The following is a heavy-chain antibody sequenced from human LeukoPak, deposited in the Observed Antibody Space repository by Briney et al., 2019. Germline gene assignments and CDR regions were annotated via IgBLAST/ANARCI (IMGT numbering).Heavy chain of an antibody. J-gene: IGHJ4*02. CDR2: VNSGGRST. CDR1: GFAFNNYW. D-gene: IGHD3-10*01. V-gene: IGHV3-74*01. CDR3: VRGEEAYYNSGSYLGN. Sequence: GGSLRLSCAASGFAFNNYWMHWVRQAPGKGLVWVSRVNSGGRSTRHADSVKGRFTISRGNAKNTLYLQMNSLRAEDTAVYYCVRGEEAYYNSGSYLGNWGQGNLVTVSS.